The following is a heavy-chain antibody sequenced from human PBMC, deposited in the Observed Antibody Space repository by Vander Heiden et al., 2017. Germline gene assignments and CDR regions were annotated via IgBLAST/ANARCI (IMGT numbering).Heavy chain of an antibody. Sequence: EVQLVESGGGLVQPGGSLRLSCAASEFTLSSYWMHWVRQGPGEGLMWVARINGDGRNTTYADFVKGRFTISRDNTKNTLYLQMNSLRVEDTAVYYCARAITIFGNGFDPWGQGTLVTVSS. CDR1: EFTLSSYW. CDR3: ARAITIFGNGFDP. D-gene: IGHD3-3*01. V-gene: IGHV3-74*01. J-gene: IGHJ5*02. CDR2: INGDGRNT.